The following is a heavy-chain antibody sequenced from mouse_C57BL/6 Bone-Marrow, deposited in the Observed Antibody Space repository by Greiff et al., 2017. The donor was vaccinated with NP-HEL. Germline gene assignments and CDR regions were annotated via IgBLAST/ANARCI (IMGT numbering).Heavy chain of an antibody. Sequence: EVHLVESGGGLVKPGGSLKLSCAASGFTFSSYTMSWVRQTPEKRLEWVATISGGGGNTYYPDSVKGRFTISRDNAKNTLYLQMSSLRSEDTALYYCAIYYSNYAAAYWGQGTLVTVSA. J-gene: IGHJ3*01. CDR1: GFTFSSYT. CDR3: AIYYSNYAAAY. V-gene: IGHV5-9*01. CDR2: ISGGGGNT. D-gene: IGHD2-5*01.